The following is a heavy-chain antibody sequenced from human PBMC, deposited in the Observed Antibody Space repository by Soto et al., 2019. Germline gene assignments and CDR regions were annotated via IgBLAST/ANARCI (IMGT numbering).Heavy chain of an antibody. CDR3: ARLTGTIEFYYYYGMDV. CDR1: GFTFSSYS. Sequence: GESLKISCAASGFTFSSYSMNWVRQAPGKGLEWVSYISSSSSTIYYADSVKGRFTISRDNAKNSLYLQMNSLRDEDTAVYYCARLTGTIEFYYYYGMDVWGQGTTVTVSS. J-gene: IGHJ6*02. D-gene: IGHD1-20*01. V-gene: IGHV3-48*02. CDR2: ISSSSSTI.